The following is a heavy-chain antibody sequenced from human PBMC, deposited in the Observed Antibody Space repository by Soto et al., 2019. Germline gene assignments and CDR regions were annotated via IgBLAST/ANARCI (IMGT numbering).Heavy chain of an antibody. CDR2: INHSGST. V-gene: IGHV4-34*01. D-gene: IGHD4-17*01. CDR1: GGSFSGYY. J-gene: IGHJ6*02. CDR3: ARDHFYGYYYYGMDV. Sequence: SETLSLTCAVYGGSFSGYYWSWIRQPPGKGLEWIGEINHSGSTNYNPSLKSRVTISVDTSKNQFSLKLSSVTAADTAVYYCARDHFYGYYYYGMDVWGQGTTVT.